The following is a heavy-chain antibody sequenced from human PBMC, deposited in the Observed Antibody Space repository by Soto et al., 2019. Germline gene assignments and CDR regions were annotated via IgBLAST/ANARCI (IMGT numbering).Heavy chain of an antibody. CDR3: ASLRCSSNSCYTGNWSDP. Sequence: SETLSLTCTVSGGSISSGGYYWSWIRQHPGKGLEWIGYIYYSGSTYYNPSLKSRVTISVDTSKNQFSLKLSSVTAADTAVYYCASLRCSSNSCYTGNWSDPWGQGTLVTVSS. CDR1: GGSISSGGYY. D-gene: IGHD2-2*02. V-gene: IGHV4-31*03. CDR2: IYYSGST. J-gene: IGHJ5*02.